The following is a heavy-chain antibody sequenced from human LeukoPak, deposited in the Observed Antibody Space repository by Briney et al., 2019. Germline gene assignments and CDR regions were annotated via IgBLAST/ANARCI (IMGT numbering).Heavy chain of an antibody. CDR1: GYSFTTYW. CDR3: ARHGGYCSSTSCSDIWFDP. J-gene: IGHJ5*02. CDR2: IYPGDSET. V-gene: IGHV5-51*01. Sequence: GASLKISCKGSGYSFTTYWVGWVRQMPGKGLEWMGLIYPGDSETRYSPSFQGQVTISADKSISTAYLQWSSLKASDTAMYYCARHGGYCSSTSCSDIWFDPWGQGTLVTVSS. D-gene: IGHD2-2*01.